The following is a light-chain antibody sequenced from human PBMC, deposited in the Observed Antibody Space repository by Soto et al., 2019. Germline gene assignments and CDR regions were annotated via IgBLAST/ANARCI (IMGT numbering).Light chain of an antibody. CDR1: SRDIAASNF. CDR3: SSYTANSVTRYV. J-gene: IGLJ1*01. V-gene: IGLV2-14*01. CDR2: EVS. Sequence: QSVLTQPASVSGSPGQSITISCTGTSRDIAASNFVSWYQQRPGKAPKVMIYEVSNRPSGVSNRFSGSKSGTTASLTISGLQAEDEADYYCSSYTANSVTRYVFGTGTKVT.